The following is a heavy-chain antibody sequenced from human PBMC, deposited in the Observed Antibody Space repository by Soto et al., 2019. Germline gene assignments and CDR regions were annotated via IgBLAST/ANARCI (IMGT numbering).Heavy chain of an antibody. J-gene: IGHJ4*02. Sequence: SETLSLTCTVSGGSISSISYYWGWIRQPPGKGLEWIGSIYYSGSTYYNPSLKSRVTISVDTSKNQFSLRLSSVTAADPAVYYCARLASTGPLYDYVWGSYRLAHDNWGQGTLITVSS. D-gene: IGHD3-16*02. CDR3: ARLASTGPLYDYVWGSYRLAHDN. CDR1: GGSISSISYY. CDR2: IYYSGST. V-gene: IGHV4-39*01.